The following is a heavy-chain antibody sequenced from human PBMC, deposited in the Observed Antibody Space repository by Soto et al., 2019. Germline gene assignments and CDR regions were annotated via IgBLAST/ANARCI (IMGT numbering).Heavy chain of an antibody. V-gene: IGHV3-23*01. J-gene: IGHJ6*02. CDR1: GFTFSSYA. Sequence: GGSLRLSCAASGFTFSSYAMSWVRQAPGKGLEWVSAISGSGGSTYYADSVKGRFTISRDNSKNTLYLQMNSLRAEDTAVYYCAKDSGYSYGYGWDYYYSGMDVWGQGTTVTVSS. D-gene: IGHD5-18*01. CDR3: AKDSGYSYGYGWDYYYSGMDV. CDR2: ISGSGGST.